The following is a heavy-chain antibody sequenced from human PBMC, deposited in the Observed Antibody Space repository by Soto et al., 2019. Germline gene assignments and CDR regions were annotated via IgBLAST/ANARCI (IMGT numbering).Heavy chain of an antibody. CDR3: AHILSSYNAFDV. J-gene: IGHJ3*01. D-gene: IGHD3-10*01. CDR1: GFSLRTTGMG. V-gene: IGHV2-5*02. CDR2: IYWDDDI. Sequence: QITLKESGPPLVKPTQTLTLTCTFSGFSLRTTGMGVGWIRQPPGKALEWLTLIYWDDDIRYSPSLKSRLTITKDTSKNQVVLTVTNMDPVDTATYYCAHILSSYNAFDVWGQGAMVSVSS.